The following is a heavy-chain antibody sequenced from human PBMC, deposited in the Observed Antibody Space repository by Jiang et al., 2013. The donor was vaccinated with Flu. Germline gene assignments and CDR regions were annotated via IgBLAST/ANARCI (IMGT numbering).Heavy chain of an antibody. V-gene: IGHV5-51*01. CDR2: IYPGDSYT. CDR3: ARSPVEASLNWLDP. CDR1: GYIFSNCW. D-gene: IGHD5-24*01. Sequence: GAEVKKPGESLKISCKGSGYIFSNCWIAWVRQMPGKGLELMGVIYPGDSYTKYSPSFQGQVTISADKSNSTAYLQWSSLKASDSAIYYCARSPVEASLNWLDPWGQGTLVTVSS. J-gene: IGHJ5*02.